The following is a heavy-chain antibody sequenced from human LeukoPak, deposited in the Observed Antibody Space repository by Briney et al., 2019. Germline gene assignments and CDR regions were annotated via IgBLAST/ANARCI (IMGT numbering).Heavy chain of an antibody. CDR2: IIPIFGTA. D-gene: IGHD3-22*01. V-gene: IGHV1-69*13. J-gene: IGHJ4*02. CDR1: GGTFSSYA. CDR3: AEGEDDSSGYYYY. Sequence: PVKVSCKASGGTFSSYAVSWVRQAPGQGLEWMGGIIPIFGTANYAQKFQGRVTITADESTSTAYMELSSLRSEDTAVYYCAEGEDDSSGYYYYWGQGTLVTVSS.